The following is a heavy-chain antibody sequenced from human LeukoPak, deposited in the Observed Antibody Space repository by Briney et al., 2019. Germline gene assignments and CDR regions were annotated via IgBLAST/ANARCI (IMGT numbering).Heavy chain of an antibody. V-gene: IGHV3-23*01. J-gene: IGHJ4*02. CDR1: GFTFSSYG. Sequence: PGGSLRLSCAASGFTFSSYGMSWVRQAPGKGLEWVAAINTNGGSTYYADSVKGRFTISRDNAKNSLYLQMNSLRAEDTAVYYCARDSLNFDYWGQGTLVTVSS. CDR2: INTNGGST. CDR3: ARDSLNFDY.